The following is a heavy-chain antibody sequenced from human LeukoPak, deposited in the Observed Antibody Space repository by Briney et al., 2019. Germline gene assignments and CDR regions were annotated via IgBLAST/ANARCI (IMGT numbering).Heavy chain of an antibody. V-gene: IGHV3-30*18. CDR3: AKTRLWFGGLLSSADY. CDR2: ISYEGSNK. D-gene: IGHD3-10*01. J-gene: IGHJ4*02. Sequence: GGSLRLSCAASGFTFSRYGMRWVRQAPGKGLEWVAVISYEGSNKYDVYSVKGRVTISRDNSQNTLYLQMNRLRPADTAVYYCAKTRLWFGGLLSSADYWGQGTLVTVSS. CDR1: GFTFSRYG.